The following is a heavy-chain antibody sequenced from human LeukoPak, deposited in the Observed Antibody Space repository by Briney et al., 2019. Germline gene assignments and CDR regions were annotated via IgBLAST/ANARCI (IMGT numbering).Heavy chain of an antibody. Sequence: SETLSLTCTVSGGSISSSSYYWGWIRQPPGKGLEWIGSIYYSGSTYYNPSLKSRVTISVDTSKNQFSLKLSSVTAADTAVYYCARHRRSLRYYDSSGYLPSWFDPWGQGTLVTVSS. V-gene: IGHV4-39*01. D-gene: IGHD3-22*01. CDR1: GGSISSSSYY. CDR3: ARHRRSLRYYDSSGYLPSWFDP. J-gene: IGHJ5*02. CDR2: IYYSGST.